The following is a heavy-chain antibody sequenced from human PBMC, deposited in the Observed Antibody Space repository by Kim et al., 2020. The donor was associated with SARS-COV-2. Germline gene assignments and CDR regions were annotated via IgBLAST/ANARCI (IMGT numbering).Heavy chain of an antibody. V-gene: IGHV4-39*01. Sequence: YSRSTYYNPSRKSRVTISVDTSKIQFSLKLSSVTAADTAVYYCARHGFDYWGQGTLVTVSS. J-gene: IGHJ4*02. CDR3: ARHGFDY. CDR2: YSRST.